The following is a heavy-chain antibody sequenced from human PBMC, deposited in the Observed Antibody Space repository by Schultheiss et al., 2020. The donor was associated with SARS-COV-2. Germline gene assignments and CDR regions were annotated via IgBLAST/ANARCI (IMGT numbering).Heavy chain of an antibody. Sequence: SQTLSLTCTVSGGSISSGGYSWSWIRQPPGKGLEWIGYIYHSGSTYYNPSLKSRVTISVDTSKNQFSLKLSSVTAADTAVYYCARGIRGFDYWGQGTLVTVSS. J-gene: IGHJ4*02. CDR3: ARGIRGFDY. CDR1: GGSISSGGYS. CDR2: IYHSGST. V-gene: IGHV4-30-2*01.